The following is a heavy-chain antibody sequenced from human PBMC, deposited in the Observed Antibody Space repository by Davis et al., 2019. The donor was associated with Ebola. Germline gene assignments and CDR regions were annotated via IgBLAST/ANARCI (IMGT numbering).Heavy chain of an antibody. CDR3: ARDVGDTAMVIYYWYFDL. D-gene: IGHD5-18*01. CDR1: GYTFTNYG. CDR2: INPHNGNT. Sequence: ASVKVSCKASGYTFTNYGITWVRQAPGQGLEWMGWINPHNGNTNYAQNVQGRVTMTTDTSTSTAYMEVGILRSDDTAVYYCARDVGDTAMVIYYWYFDLWGRGTLVTVSS. V-gene: IGHV1-18*04. J-gene: IGHJ2*01.